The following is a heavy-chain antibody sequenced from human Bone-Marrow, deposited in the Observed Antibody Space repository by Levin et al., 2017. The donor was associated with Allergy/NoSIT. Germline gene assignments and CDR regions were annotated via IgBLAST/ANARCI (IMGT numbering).Heavy chain of an antibody. CDR1: GFNFDNYG. V-gene: IGHV3-23*01. D-gene: IGHD3-10*01. Sequence: GGSLRLSCAASGFNFDNYGMTWVRQVPGKGLEWVSSISGRGSHTFYADSVEGRFTISTDNSKNMVHLQMKSLRAEDSAVYFCATSYGSGNFGFNWGYWGQGTLVTVSS. J-gene: IGHJ4*02. CDR3: ATSYGSGNFGFNWGY. CDR2: ISGRGSHT.